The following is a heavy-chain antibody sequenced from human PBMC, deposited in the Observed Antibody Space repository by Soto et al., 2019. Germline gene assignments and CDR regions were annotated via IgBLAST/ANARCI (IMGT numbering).Heavy chain of an antibody. J-gene: IGHJ4*02. D-gene: IGHD5-18*01. V-gene: IGHV1-69*06. CDR1: GGTFSSYA. CDR2: IIPIFGTA. CDR3: ARARGVEMATATALDY. Sequence: GASVKVSCKASGGTFSSYAISWVRQAPGQGLEWMGGIIPIFGTANYAQKFQGRVTITADKSTSTAYMELSSLRSEDTAVYYCARARGVEMATATALDYWGQGTLVTVSS.